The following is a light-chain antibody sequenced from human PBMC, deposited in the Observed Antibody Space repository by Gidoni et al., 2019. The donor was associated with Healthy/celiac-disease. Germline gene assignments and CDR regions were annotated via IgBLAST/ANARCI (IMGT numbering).Light chain of an antibody. CDR1: PSVSSN. Sequence: EIVMTQSPATLSVSPGERATLSCRASPSVSSNLAWYQQKPGQAPRLLIYGAAARATGIPSRFSGSGSGTAFTLTISRLQSEDFAVYSCQQYNNWPPAPITFGPGTKVDI. CDR3: QQYNNWPPAPIT. V-gene: IGKV3-15*01. CDR2: GAA. J-gene: IGKJ3*01.